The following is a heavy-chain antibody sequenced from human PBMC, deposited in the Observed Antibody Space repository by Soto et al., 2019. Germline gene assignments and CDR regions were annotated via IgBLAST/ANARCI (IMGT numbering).Heavy chain of an antibody. Sequence: ASVKVSCKASGYTFSSYAMHWVRQAPGQRLEWMGWINAGYGNTKSSQKFQDRVTISRDTSASTAYMELTSLRSEDTAVYYCARDGIAVADDSYYGLDVWGQGTTVTVSS. CDR2: INAGYGNT. CDR3: ARDGIAVADDSYYGLDV. V-gene: IGHV1-3*01. CDR1: GYTFSSYA. J-gene: IGHJ6*02. D-gene: IGHD6-19*01.